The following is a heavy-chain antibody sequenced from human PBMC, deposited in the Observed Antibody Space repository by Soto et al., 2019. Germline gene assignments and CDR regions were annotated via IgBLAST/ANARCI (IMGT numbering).Heavy chain of an antibody. D-gene: IGHD6-19*01. J-gene: IGHJ6*02. Sequence: GASVQVSCKASGGTFSSYAISWVRQAPGQGLEWMGGIIPIFGTANYAQKFQGRVTITADESTSTAYMELSSLRAEDTAVYYCARAEDSSGWTVYYYYYGMDVWGQGTTVTVSS. CDR1: GGTFSSYA. V-gene: IGHV1-69*13. CDR2: IIPIFGTA. CDR3: ARAEDSSGWTVYYYYYGMDV.